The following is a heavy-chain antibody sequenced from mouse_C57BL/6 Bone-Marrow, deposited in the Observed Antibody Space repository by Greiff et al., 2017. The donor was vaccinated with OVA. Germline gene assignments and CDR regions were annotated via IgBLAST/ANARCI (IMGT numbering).Heavy chain of an antibody. D-gene: IGHD1-1*01. Sequence: VQLQQSGPGLVKPSQSLSLTCSVTGYSITSGYYWNWIRQFPGNKLEWMGYISYDGSNNYNPSLKNRISITRDTSKNQFFLKLNSVTTEDTATYDCARDYYGSSPAWFAYWGQGTLVTVSA. CDR1: GYSITSGYY. V-gene: IGHV3-6*01. CDR3: ARDYYGSSPAWFAY. J-gene: IGHJ3*01. CDR2: ISYDGSN.